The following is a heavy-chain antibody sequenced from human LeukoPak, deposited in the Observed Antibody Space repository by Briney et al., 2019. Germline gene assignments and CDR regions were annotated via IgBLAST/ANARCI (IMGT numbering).Heavy chain of an antibody. D-gene: IGHD3-10*01. CDR1: GGSISSSSYY. J-gene: IGHJ4*02. V-gene: IGHV4-39*01. Sequence: SETLSLTCTVSGGSISSSSYYWGWIRQPPGKGLEWIGCIYYSGSTYYNPSLKSRVTISVDTSKNQFSLKLSSVTAADTAVYYCARLVPYGSGSYPGGHFDYWGQGTLVTVSS. CDR2: IYYSGST. CDR3: ARLVPYGSGSYPGGHFDY.